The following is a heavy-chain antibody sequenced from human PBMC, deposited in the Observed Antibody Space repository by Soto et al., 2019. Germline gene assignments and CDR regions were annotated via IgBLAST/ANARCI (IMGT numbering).Heavy chain of an antibody. V-gene: IGHV5-51*01. CDR1: GYSFTSYW. CDR2: IYPGDSDT. CDR3: ASARAAAGSYYYYGMDV. J-gene: IGHJ6*02. D-gene: IGHD6-13*01. Sequence: PGESLKISCKGSGYSFTSYWIGWVRQMPGKGLEWMGIIYPGDSDTRYSPSFQGQVTISVDKSISTAYLQWSSLKASDTAMYYCASARAAAGSYYYYGMDVWGQGTTVTVS.